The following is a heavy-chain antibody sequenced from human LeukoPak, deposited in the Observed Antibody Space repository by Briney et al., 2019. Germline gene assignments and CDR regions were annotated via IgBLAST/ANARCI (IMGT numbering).Heavy chain of an antibody. Sequence: GGSLRLSCAASGFTFSDYYMSWIRQAPGKGLEWVSAISGSGGSTYYADSVKGRFTISRDNSQNTLYLQMNSLRAEDTAVYYCAKGRDGYNSAFDYWGQGTLVTVSS. CDR2: ISGSGGST. D-gene: IGHD5-24*01. V-gene: IGHV3-23*01. J-gene: IGHJ4*02. CDR1: GFTFSDYY. CDR3: AKGRDGYNSAFDY.